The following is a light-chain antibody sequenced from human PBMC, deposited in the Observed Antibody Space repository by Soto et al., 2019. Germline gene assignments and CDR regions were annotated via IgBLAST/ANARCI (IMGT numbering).Light chain of an antibody. CDR2: DAS. V-gene: IGKV1-33*01. CDR1: QDISNY. J-gene: IGKJ5*01. CDR3: QHRGT. Sequence: DLQMTQSPSSLSASVGDRVTITCQASQDISNYLNWYQQKPGKAPKLLIYDASNLETGVPSRFSGSGSGTDLTFTISSLQPEDIATYYGQHRGTFGQGTRLEIK.